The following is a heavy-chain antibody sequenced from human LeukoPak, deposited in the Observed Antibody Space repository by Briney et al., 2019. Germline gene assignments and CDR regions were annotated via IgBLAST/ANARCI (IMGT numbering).Heavy chain of an antibody. D-gene: IGHD6-13*01. CDR3: ARFGSSWYGEGHAFDI. Sequence: SVKVSCKASGGTFSSYAISWVRQAPGQGLEWMGRIIPILGIANYAQKFQGRVTITADKSTSTAYMELSSLRSEDTAVYYCARFGSSWYGEGHAFDIWGQGTMVTVSS. CDR2: IIPILGIA. CDR1: GGTFSSYA. J-gene: IGHJ3*02. V-gene: IGHV1-69*04.